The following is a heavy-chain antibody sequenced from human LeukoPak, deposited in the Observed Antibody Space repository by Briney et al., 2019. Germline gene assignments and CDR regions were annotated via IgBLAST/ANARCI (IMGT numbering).Heavy chain of an antibody. CDR2: INSDGSRT. CDR3: ARVGAIVARLPHFDY. CDR1: GFTFGGYW. Sequence: GGSLRFSCAASGFTFGGYWMHWVRQAPGKGLVWVSRINSDGSRTSYADSVKGRFTVSRDNAKNTLYLQMNSLRAEDTAVYYCARVGAIVARLPHFDYWGQGTLVTVSS. D-gene: IGHD5-12*01. J-gene: IGHJ4*02. V-gene: IGHV3-74*01.